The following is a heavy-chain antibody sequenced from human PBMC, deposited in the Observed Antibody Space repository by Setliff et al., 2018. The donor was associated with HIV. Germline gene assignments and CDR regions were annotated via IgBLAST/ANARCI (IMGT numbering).Heavy chain of an antibody. Sequence: PGESLKISCAASGFTFSSYAMHWVRQAPGKGLEWVAIISYDGNNKYYADSVKGRFTISRDNSKKTLYLQMNSLRAEDTAVYYCARDRTYYDILTGYYGLDYWGQGTLVTVSS. V-gene: IGHV3-30*01. J-gene: IGHJ4*02. CDR1: GFTFSSYA. CDR3: ARDRTYYDILTGYYGLDY. CDR2: ISYDGNNK. D-gene: IGHD3-9*01.